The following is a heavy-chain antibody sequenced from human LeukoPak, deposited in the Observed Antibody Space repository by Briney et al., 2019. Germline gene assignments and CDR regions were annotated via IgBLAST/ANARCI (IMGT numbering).Heavy chain of an antibody. D-gene: IGHD5-24*01. CDR3: AARRDGYNWETDY. CDR2: ISYDGSNK. Sequence: PGGSLRLSCAASGFTFSSYAMHWVRQAPGKGLEWVAVISYDGSNKYYADSVKGRFTISRDNSKNTLYLQMNSLRAEDTAVYYCAARRDGYNWETDYWGQGTLVTVSS. CDR1: GFTFSSYA. J-gene: IGHJ4*02. V-gene: IGHV3-30*04.